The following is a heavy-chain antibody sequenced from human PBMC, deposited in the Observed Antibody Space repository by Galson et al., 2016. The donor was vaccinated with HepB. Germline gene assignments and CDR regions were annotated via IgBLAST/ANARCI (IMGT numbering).Heavy chain of an antibody. Sequence: SLRLSCAASGFTFSTSGMYWVRQAPGKGLEWVAVIWYDGSNKYHADSVQGRFTISRDNSNNTVFLQMNSLRADDTAVYYCAKARGYTFGPGESWGQGTLVTVSS. D-gene: IGHD5-18*01. V-gene: IGHV3-33*03. CDR1: GFTFSTSG. J-gene: IGHJ1*01. CDR3: AKARGYTFGPGES. CDR2: IWYDGSNK.